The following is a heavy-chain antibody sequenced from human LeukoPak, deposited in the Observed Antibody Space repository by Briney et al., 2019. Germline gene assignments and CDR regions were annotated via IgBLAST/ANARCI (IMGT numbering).Heavy chain of an antibody. CDR3: ARAGLRDTTWLDY. Sequence: ASVKVSCKASGYTFTVYYLHWVRQAPGQGLEWMGWIYPNSGGTNFAQNLQGRVTMTMDTSVSTAYMELSRLRSDDTAVYFCARAGLRDTTWLDYWGQGTLVTVSS. V-gene: IGHV1-2*02. D-gene: IGHD5-18*01. CDR2: IYPNSGGT. J-gene: IGHJ4*02. CDR1: GYTFTVYY.